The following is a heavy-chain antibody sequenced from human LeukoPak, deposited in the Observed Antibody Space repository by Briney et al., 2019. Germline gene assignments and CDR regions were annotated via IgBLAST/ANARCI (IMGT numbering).Heavy chain of an antibody. J-gene: IGHJ5*02. CDR2: INHSGST. CDR1: VGSFSGYY. CDR3: ARVNYFDGGGYYLWFDP. Sequence: SETLSLTCAVYVGSFSGYYWSWVRQPPGKGLEWIGEINHSGSTNYNPSLKSRVTTSVDPSKNQVSLKLTSVTAADTAVYYCARVNYFDGGGYYLWFDPWGQGTLVTVSS. D-gene: IGHD3-22*01. V-gene: IGHV4-34*01.